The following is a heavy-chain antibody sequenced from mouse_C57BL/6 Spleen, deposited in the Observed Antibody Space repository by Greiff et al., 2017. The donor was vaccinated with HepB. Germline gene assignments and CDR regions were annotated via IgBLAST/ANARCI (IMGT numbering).Heavy chain of an antibody. Sequence: VQLQQSGAELAKPGASVKLSCKASGYTFTSYWMHWVKQRPGQGLEWIGYINPSSGYTKYKQKFKDKATLTADTSSSTAYMQLSSRTYEDSAVFYCARQEHSSGYVWDYWGKGTSVTVSS. CDR3: ARQEHSSGYVWDY. CDR1: GYTFTSYW. CDR2: INPSSGYT. J-gene: IGHJ4*01. V-gene: IGHV1-7*01. D-gene: IGHD3-2*02.